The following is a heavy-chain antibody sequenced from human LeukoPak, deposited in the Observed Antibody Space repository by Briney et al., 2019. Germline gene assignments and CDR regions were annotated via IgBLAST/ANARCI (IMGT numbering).Heavy chain of an antibody. V-gene: IGHV4-34*01. Sequence: SEXXXXTXAXYGGSFSGYYWSWIRQPPGKGMEWIGEINHSGSTNYKPSLKSRVTISVEKCKKQFSLKLSSGAAADTAVYYCARVPTGYSSGWYRSPVDYWGQGTLVTVSS. D-gene: IGHD6-19*01. CDR3: ARVPTGYSSGWYRSPVDY. J-gene: IGHJ4*02. CDR1: GGSFSGYY. CDR2: INHSGST.